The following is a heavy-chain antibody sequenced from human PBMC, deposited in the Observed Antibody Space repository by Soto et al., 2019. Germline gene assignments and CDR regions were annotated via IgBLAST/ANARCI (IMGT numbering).Heavy chain of an antibody. J-gene: IGHJ3*02. CDR3: ARPQLGYCGSTSCYEWAFDI. D-gene: IGHD2-2*01. Sequence: SETLSLTCTVSGGSISSYYWSWIRQPPGKGLEWIGYIYYSGSTNYNPSLKSRVTISVDTSKNQFSLKLSSVTAADTAVYYCARPQLGYCGSTSCYEWAFDIWGQGTMVTVSS. CDR2: IYYSGST. CDR1: GGSISSYY. V-gene: IGHV4-59*01.